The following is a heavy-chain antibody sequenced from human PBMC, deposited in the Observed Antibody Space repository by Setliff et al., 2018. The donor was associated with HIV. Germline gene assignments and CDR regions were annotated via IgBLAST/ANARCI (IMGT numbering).Heavy chain of an antibody. J-gene: IGHJ4*02. V-gene: IGHV4-4*07. CDR2: IHTSGNT. CDR3: ARPFDQ. CDR1: GHSISGYY. Sequence: PSETLSLTCSVSGHSISGYYWSWIRQPAGRGLEWIGRIHTSGNTNYNPSLRGRFTISRDNAKNSLYLQMNSLRVEDTAVYYCARPFDQWGQGALVTVSS.